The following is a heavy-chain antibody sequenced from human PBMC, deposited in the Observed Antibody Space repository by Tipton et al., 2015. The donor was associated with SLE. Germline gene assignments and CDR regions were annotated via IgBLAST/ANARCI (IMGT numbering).Heavy chain of an antibody. V-gene: IGHV4-59*12. CDR1: GDSISSYY. J-gene: IGHJ4*02. CDR2: IYYSGST. Sequence: TLSLTCTVSGDSISSYYWSWIRQPPGKGLEWIGYIYYSGSTNYNPSLKSRVTISVDTSKNQFSLKLSSVTAADTAVYYCARDSYYYDSGPIDYWGQGTLVTVSS. D-gene: IGHD3-22*01. CDR3: ARDSYYYDSGPIDY.